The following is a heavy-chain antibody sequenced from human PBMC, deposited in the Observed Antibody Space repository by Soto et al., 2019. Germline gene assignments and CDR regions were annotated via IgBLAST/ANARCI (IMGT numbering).Heavy chain of an antibody. V-gene: IGHV4-59*01. D-gene: IGHD2-15*01. CDR2: IYYSGST. J-gene: IGHJ3*02. CDR1: GGSISSYY. Sequence: SQTLSLTCTVSGGSISSYYWSWIRQPPGKGLEWIGYIYYSGSTNYNPSLKSRVTISVDTSKNQFSLKLSSVTAADTAVYYCAREMVCSGGSCYPGAFDIWGQGTMVTVSS. CDR3: AREMVCSGGSCYPGAFDI.